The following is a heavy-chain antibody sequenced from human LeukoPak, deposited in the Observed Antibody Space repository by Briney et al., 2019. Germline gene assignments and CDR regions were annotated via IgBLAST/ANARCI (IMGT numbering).Heavy chain of an antibody. V-gene: IGHV3-20*04. CDR3: ARVQTYGDSRLLLDY. D-gene: IGHD2-21*02. CDR1: GITFSSYG. Sequence: GGTLRLSCAASGITFSSYGMSWVRQAPGKGLGWVSGINWNGGSTGYADSVEGRFTISRDNAKNSQYLQMNSLRVEDTALYYCARVQTYGDSRLLLDYWGQGTLVTVSS. CDR2: INWNGGST. J-gene: IGHJ4*02.